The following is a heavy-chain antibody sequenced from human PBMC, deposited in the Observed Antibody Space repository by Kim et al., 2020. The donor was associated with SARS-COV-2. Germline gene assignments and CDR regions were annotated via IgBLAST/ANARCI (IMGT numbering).Heavy chain of an antibody. CDR2: MNPNSGNT. CDR3: ARGGDSSHYYYGMDV. J-gene: IGHJ6*02. CDR1: GYTFTSYD. V-gene: IGHV1-8*01. D-gene: IGHD6-13*01. Sequence: ASVKVSCKASGYTFTSYDINWVRQATGQGLEWMGWMNPNSGNTGYAQKFQGRVTMTRNTSISTAYMELSSLRSEDTAVYYCARGGDSSHYYYGMDVWGQGTTVTVSS.